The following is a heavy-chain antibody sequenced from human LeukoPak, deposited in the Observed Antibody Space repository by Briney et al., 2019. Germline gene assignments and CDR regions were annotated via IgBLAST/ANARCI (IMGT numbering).Heavy chain of an antibody. Sequence: GGSLRLYCAASGFTFSSYAMSWVRQAPGKGLEWVSAISGSGGSTYYADSVKGRFTISRDNSKNTLYLQMNSLRAEDTAVYYCATSSSKYSSGWNDDYWGQGTLVTVSS. V-gene: IGHV3-23*01. CDR3: ATSSSKYSSGWNDDY. CDR1: GFTFSSYA. D-gene: IGHD6-19*01. J-gene: IGHJ4*02. CDR2: ISGSGGST.